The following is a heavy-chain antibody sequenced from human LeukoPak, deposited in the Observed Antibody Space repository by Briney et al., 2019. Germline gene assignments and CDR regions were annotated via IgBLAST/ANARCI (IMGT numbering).Heavy chain of an antibody. Sequence: GGSLRLSCAASGFTFSSYAMSWVRQAPGKGLEWVSAISGSGGSTYYADSVKGRFTISRDNSKNTLYLQMNSLRAEDTAVYYCAKDDYDFWSGYYTGYFQHWGQGTLVTVSS. CDR1: GFTFSSYA. CDR3: AKDDYDFWSGYYTGYFQH. CDR2: ISGSGGST. V-gene: IGHV3-23*01. D-gene: IGHD3-3*01. J-gene: IGHJ1*01.